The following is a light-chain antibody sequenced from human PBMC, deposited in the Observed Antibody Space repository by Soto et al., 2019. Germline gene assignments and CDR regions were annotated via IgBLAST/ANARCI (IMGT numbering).Light chain of an antibody. J-gene: IGLJ1*01. CDR1: SSDVGSYNL. CDR2: VVG. Sequence: QSALTQPASVSGSPGQSITISCTRTSSDVGSYNLVSWYQHHPGKAPKLMIYVVGKRPSGVSSRFSGSKSGNTASLTISGLQAEDEADYYCCSYAGSGTPYVFGTGTKVTVL. CDR3: CSYAGSGTPYV. V-gene: IGLV2-23*02.